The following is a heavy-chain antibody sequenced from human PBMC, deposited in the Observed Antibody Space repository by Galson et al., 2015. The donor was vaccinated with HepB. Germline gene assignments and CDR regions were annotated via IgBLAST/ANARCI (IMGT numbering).Heavy chain of an antibody. CDR2: INTNTGNP. CDR3: ARSAPEFGDFWSGYYTHYYYYYMDV. J-gene: IGHJ6*03. V-gene: IGHV7-4-1*02. CDR1: GYTFTSYA. D-gene: IGHD3-3*01. Sequence: SVKVSCKASGYTFTSYAMNWVRQAPGQGLEWMGWINTNTGNPTYAQGFTGRFVFSLDTSVSTAYLQISSLKAEDTAVYYCARSAPEFGDFWSGYYTHYYYYYMDVWGKGTTVTVSS.